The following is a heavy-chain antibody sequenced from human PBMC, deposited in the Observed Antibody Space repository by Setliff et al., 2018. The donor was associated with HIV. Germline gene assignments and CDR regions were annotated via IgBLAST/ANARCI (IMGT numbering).Heavy chain of an antibody. CDR1: GYSFANYW. CDR2: IYPGDSET. V-gene: IGHV5-51*01. J-gene: IGHJ3*02. Sequence: PGESLKISCKASGYSFANYWVGWVRQMPGKGLEWMGLIYPGDSETRYNPSFQGQVSIPADKSINTAYLQGSSLKASDTAMYYCARRYGFDSSGLENDAFDIWGQGTLVTVSS. D-gene: IGHD3-22*01. CDR3: ARRYGFDSSGLENDAFDI.